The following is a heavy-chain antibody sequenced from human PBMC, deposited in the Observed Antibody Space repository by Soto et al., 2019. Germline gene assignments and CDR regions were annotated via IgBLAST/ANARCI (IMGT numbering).Heavy chain of an antibody. CDR2: IRGFSPYT. V-gene: IGHV3-21*01. Sequence: EVQLVESGGGLVKPGGSLRLSCISSGFTFRPSTMNWVRQAPGKGLGWVSGIRGFSPYTFYAESVKGRFTISRDNAKNSLYLQMNSLRAEDTAVYYCARDRGYDAHDYYYNAMDVWGQGTTVTVSS. J-gene: IGHJ6*02. CDR3: ARDRGYDAHDYYYNAMDV. D-gene: IGHD2-15*01. CDR1: GFTFRPST.